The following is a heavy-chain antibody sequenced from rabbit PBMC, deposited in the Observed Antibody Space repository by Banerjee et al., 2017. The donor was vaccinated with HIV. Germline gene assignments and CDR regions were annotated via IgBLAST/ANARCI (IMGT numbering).Heavy chain of an antibody. V-gene: IGHV1S45*01. CDR3: ARKDGGYGSIKFTL. J-gene: IGHJ4*01. Sequence: QEQLVESRGGLVKPEGSLTLTCTASGFSFSNKCVMCWVRQAPGKGLEWIACINTSSGNTVYATWAKGRFTISRTSSTTVTLQLNSLTAADTATYFCARKDGGYGSIKFTLWGPGTLVTVS. CDR2: INTSSGNT. D-gene: IGHD6-1*01. CDR1: GFSFSNKCV.